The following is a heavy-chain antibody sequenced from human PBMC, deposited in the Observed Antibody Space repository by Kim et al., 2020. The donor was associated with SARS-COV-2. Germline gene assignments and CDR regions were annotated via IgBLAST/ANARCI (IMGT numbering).Heavy chain of an antibody. CDR1: RFTFSDYY. D-gene: IGHD2-21*02. J-gene: IGHJ4*02. Sequence: GGSLRLSCAASRFTFSDYYMSWIRQAPGKGLEWVSYISSSSSYTNYADSVKGRFTISRDNAKNSLYLQMNSLRAEDTAVYYCASVTVVTPSDFDYWGQGTLVTVSS. CDR2: ISSSSSYT. V-gene: IGHV3-11*03. CDR3: ASVTVVTPSDFDY.